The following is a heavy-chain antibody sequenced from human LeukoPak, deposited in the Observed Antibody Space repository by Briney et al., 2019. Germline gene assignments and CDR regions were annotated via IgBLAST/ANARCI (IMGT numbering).Heavy chain of an antibody. V-gene: IGHV1-69*13. CDR2: IIPIFGTA. J-gene: IGHJ4*02. D-gene: IGHD1-26*01. CDR3: ATVVGRVGATTFDY. Sequence: ASVKVSCKASGGTFSSYAISWVRQAPGQGLEWMGGIIPIFGTANYAQKFQGRVTITADESTSTAYMELSSLRSEDTAVYYCATVVGRVGATTFDYWGQGTLVTVSS. CDR1: GGTFSSYA.